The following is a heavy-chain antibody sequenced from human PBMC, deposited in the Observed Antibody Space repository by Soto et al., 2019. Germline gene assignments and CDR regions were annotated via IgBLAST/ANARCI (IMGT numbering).Heavy chain of an antibody. J-gene: IGHJ6*02. Sequence: QVQLQESGPRLVKPLQTLSLTCTVSGDSINSGDYYWSWIRQPPGRGLEWVGYSFYSGITDYNPSLKSRMQISLYTSKNHFSVSGNSVTAADTAVYFCAGWSGVGAAGMDDEGQETTVIVSS. CDR2: SFYSGIT. CDR3: AGWSGVGAAGMDD. D-gene: IGHD3-3*01. V-gene: IGHV4-30-4*01. CDR1: GDSINSGDYY.